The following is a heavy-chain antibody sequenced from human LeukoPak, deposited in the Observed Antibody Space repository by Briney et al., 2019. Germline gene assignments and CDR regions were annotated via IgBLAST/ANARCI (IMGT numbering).Heavy chain of an antibody. D-gene: IGHD1-14*01. J-gene: IGHJ6*02. CDR3: ARWGRTSVGGMDV. CDR1: GYSFTINY. CDR2: IYPSDGST. Sequence: ASVNVSCTASGYSFTINYIHWVRQAPGQGLEWMGMIYPSDGSTSYAQKFQGRVTVTRDTSISTAYMELSRLRSDDTAVYYCARWGRTSVGGMDVWGQGTTVTVSS. V-gene: IGHV1-46*01.